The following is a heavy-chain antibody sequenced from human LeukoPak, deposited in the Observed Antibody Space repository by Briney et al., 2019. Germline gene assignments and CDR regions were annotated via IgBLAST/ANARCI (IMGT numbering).Heavy chain of an antibody. V-gene: IGHV3-30*18. CDR1: GFTFSSYG. J-gene: IGHJ4*02. CDR3: AKGSAYSSGWYTPSFDY. D-gene: IGHD6-19*01. Sequence: GRSLRLSCAASGFTFSSYGMHWVRQAPGKGLEWVAVISYDGSNKYYADSVKGRFTISRDNSKNTLYLQMNSLRAEDTAIYYCAKGSAYSSGWYTPSFDYWGQGTLVTVSS. CDR2: ISYDGSNK.